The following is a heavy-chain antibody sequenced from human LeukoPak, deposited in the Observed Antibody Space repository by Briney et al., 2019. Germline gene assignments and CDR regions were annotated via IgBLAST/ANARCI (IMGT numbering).Heavy chain of an antibody. CDR2: ISAYNGNT. V-gene: IGHV1-18*01. CDR3: ARSEQWLGDLGYYYYYMDV. D-gene: IGHD5-12*01. J-gene: IGHJ6*03. CDR1: GYTFTTYG. Sequence: GASVKVSCKASGYTFTTYGISWGRQAPGQGLEWMGWISAYNGNTNYAQKLQGRVTMTTDTSTSTAYMELRSLRSDDTAVYYCARSEQWLGDLGYYYYYMDVWGKGTTVTVSS.